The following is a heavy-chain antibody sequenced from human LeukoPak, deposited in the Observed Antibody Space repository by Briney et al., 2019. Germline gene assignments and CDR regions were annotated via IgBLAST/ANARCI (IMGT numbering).Heavy chain of an antibody. CDR2: IYHSGST. J-gene: IGHJ2*01. CDR3: ARQGTTVSPNFDL. Sequence: SETLSLTCAVSGYSISSGYYWGWIRQPPGKGLEWIGSIYHSGSTYYNPSLKSRVTISVDTSKNQFSLKLSSVTAAGTAVYYCARQGTTVSPNFDLWGRGTLVTVSS. D-gene: IGHD4-11*01. V-gene: IGHV4-38-2*01. CDR1: GYSISSGYY.